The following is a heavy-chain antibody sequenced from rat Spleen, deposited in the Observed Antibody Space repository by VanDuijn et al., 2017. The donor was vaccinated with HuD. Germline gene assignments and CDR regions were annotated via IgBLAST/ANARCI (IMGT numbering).Heavy chain of an antibody. CDR2: ISTGGGNT. J-gene: IGHJ3*01. CDR3: ARQDTSGYSNWFAY. CDR1: GFTFSNYG. V-gene: IGHV5S13*01. D-gene: IGHD4-3*01. Sequence: EVQLVESGGGLVQPGRSLKLSCAASGFTFSNYGMAWVCQAPTKGLEWVASISTGGGNTYYRDSVKGRFTISRDNAKSTLYLQVDSLRSEDTATYYCARQDTSGYSNWFAYWGQGTLVTVSS.